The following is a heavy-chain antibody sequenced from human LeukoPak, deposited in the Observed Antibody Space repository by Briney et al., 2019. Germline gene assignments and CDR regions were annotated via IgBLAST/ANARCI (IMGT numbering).Heavy chain of an antibody. CDR2: ISAYNGNT. D-gene: IGHD4-17*01. V-gene: IGHV1-18*01. J-gene: IGHJ4*02. CDR1: GYTFTSYG. CDR3: ARDSDYGDYVINGGYFDY. Sequence: ASVKVSCKASGYTFTSYGISWVRQAPGQGLEWMGWISAYNGNTNYAQKLQGRVTMTTDTSTSTAYMELRSLRSDDTAVYYCARDSDYGDYVINGGYFDYWGQGTLVTVSS.